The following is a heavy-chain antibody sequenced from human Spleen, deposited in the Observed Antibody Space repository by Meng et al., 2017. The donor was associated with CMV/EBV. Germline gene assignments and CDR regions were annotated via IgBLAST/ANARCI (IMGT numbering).Heavy chain of an antibody. D-gene: IGHD1-26*01. Sequence: ASVKVSCKASGYTLFGYYIHWVRQAPGQGLEWLGWINPNTGRTNYARRFQGRVTMTSETSVSTAYMDLSSLTSDDTAVYYCARDTSVGSTFDSWGQGTLVTVSS. J-gene: IGHJ4*02. CDR1: GYTLFGYY. V-gene: IGHV1-2*02. CDR3: ARDTSVGSTFDS. CDR2: INPNTGRT.